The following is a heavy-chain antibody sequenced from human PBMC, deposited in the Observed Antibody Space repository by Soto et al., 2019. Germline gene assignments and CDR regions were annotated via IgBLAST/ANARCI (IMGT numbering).Heavy chain of an antibody. Sequence: SETLSLTCTVSGGSISSYYWSWIRQPPGKGLEWIRYIYYSGSTNYNPSLKSRVTISVDTSKNQFSLKLSSVTAADTAVYYCARHGSYCTNGVCYTSYYYYYMDVWGKGTTVTVSS. D-gene: IGHD2-8*01. CDR1: GGSISSYY. J-gene: IGHJ6*03. CDR3: ARHGSYCTNGVCYTSYYYYYMDV. CDR2: IYYSGST. V-gene: IGHV4-59*08.